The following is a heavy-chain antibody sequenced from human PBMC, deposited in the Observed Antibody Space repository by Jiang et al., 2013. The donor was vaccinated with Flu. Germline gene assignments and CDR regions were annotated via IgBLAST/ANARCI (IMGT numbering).Heavy chain of an antibody. Sequence: SGLVKPSETLSLTCTVSGGSIKNNYWNWIRQSPGKGLEWIGYIYGTGISNYNPSLKSRITISADTSKKQFSLRLSPVTAADTAVYYCARNRAVAGPRQYGMDVWGQGTTVTVSS. CDR3: ARNRAVAGPRQYGMDV. CDR2: IYGTGIS. V-gene: IGHV4-59*08. J-gene: IGHJ6*02. D-gene: IGHD6-19*01. CDR1: GGSIKNNY.